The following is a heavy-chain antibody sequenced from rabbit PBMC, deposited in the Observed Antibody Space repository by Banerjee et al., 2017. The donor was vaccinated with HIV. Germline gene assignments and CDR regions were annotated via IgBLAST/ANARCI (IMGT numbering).Heavy chain of an antibody. CDR1: GFDFSSDYD. CDR3: ARDLHYYSSGWDAYGMDL. Sequence: QSLEESGGDLVKPGASLTLTCTASGFDFSSDYDMWWVRQAPGKGLEWIACIDTNSGSTYYASWAKGRFTISKTSSTTVTLQMTSLTAADTATYFCARDLHYYSSGWDAYGMDLWGQGTLVTVS. J-gene: IGHJ6*01. CDR2: IDTNSGST. D-gene: IGHD4-1*01. V-gene: IGHV1S40*01.